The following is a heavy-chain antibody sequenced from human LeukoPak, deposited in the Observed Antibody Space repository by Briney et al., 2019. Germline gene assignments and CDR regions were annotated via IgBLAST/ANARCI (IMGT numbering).Heavy chain of an antibody. V-gene: IGHV3-7*03. J-gene: IGHJ6*02. CDR1: GFAVSTSW. D-gene: IGHD4-17*01. Sequence: GGSLRLSCAASGFAVSTSWMGWVRQAPGKGLEWVPSLQDDGSHQYYVDSAKGRFTISRENAKNSLFLQMSSLRVEDTAVYYCAKVGATVTIYYYGMDVWGQGTTVTVSS. CDR3: AKVGATVTIYYYGMDV. CDR2: LQDDGSHQ.